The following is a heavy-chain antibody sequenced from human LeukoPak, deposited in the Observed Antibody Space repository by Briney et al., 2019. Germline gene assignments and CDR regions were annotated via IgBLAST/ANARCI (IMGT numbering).Heavy chain of an antibody. CDR1: GYTFTDYY. CDR3: ARLMVRGDALDY. CDR2: INPNSGGT. V-gene: IGHV1-2*02. Sequence: ASVKVSCKASGYTFTDYYMHWVRQAPGQGLEWMGWINPNSGGTNYVQKFQGRVTMTRDTSLSTACMELSRLRSDDTAVYYCARLMVRGDALDYWGQGTLVTVSS. D-gene: IGHD3-10*01. J-gene: IGHJ4*02.